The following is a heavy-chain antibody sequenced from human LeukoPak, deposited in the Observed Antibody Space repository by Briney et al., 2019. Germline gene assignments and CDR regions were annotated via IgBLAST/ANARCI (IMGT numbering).Heavy chain of an antibody. Sequence: GGSLRLSCVASGLTFSTYTMNWVRQAPGKGLEWVSAISGSGGSTYYADSVKGRFTISRDNSKNTLYLQMNSLRAEDTAVYYCARDRYSSGWYVLGYWGQGTLVTVSS. D-gene: IGHD6-19*01. CDR2: ISGSGGST. CDR1: GLTFSTYT. CDR3: ARDRYSSGWYVLGY. V-gene: IGHV3-23*01. J-gene: IGHJ4*02.